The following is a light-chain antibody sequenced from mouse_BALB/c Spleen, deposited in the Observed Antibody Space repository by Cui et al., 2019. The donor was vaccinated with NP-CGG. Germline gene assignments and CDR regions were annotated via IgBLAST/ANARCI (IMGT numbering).Light chain of an antibody. CDR2: GTN. J-gene: IGLJ1*01. CDR3: ALWYSNHWV. CDR1: TGAVTTSNY. V-gene: IGLV1*01. Sequence: QPVGTQESALTTSPGETVTLTCRSSTGAVTTSNYANWVQEKPDHLFTGVIGGTNNRAPGIPARFSGSLIGDKAALTITGAQTEDEAIYFCALWYSNHWVFGGGTKLTVL.